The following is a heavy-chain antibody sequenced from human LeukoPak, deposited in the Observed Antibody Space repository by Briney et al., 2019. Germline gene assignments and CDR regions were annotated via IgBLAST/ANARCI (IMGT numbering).Heavy chain of an antibody. Sequence: GGSLRLSCAASGFTFSTYAMNWVRQAPGKGLEWVSTISGSGGTPHYADSVKGRFTISRDNSKNTLHLQMNSLRAEDTAVYYCAKGGDLITYFDCWGQGTLVTVSS. CDR2: ISGSGGTP. V-gene: IGHV3-23*01. CDR1: GFTFSTYA. CDR3: AKGGDLITYFDC. J-gene: IGHJ4*02. D-gene: IGHD3-16*01.